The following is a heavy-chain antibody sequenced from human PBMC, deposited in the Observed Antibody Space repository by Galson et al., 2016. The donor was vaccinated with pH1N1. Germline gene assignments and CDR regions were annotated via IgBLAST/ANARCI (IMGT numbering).Heavy chain of an antibody. Sequence: SVKVSCKASGGTFSSYAISWVRQAPGQGLEWMGGIIPIFGTENYAQKFQGRVTITADESTSTAYMELSSLRSEDTAVYYCATTTSVIVVVAAAMGDYYYDMDVWGQGTTVTVSS. CDR3: ATTTSVIVVVAAAMGDYYYDMDV. CDR2: IIPIFGTE. CDR1: GGTFSSYA. D-gene: IGHD2-2*01. V-gene: IGHV1-69*13. J-gene: IGHJ6*02.